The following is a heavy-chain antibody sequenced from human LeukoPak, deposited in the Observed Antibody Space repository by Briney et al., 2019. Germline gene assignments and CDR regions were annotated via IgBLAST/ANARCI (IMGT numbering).Heavy chain of an antibody. CDR1: GGSFSGYY. J-gene: IGHJ5*02. Sequence: PSETLSLTCAVYGGSFSGYYWSWIRQPPGKGLEWIGEINHSGSTNYNPSLKSRVTISVDTSKNQFSLKLSSVTAADTAVYYCAREVFMVRGVIIITFWFDPWGQGTLVTVSS. CDR2: INHSGST. V-gene: IGHV4-34*01. CDR3: AREVFMVRGVIIITFWFDP. D-gene: IGHD3-10*01.